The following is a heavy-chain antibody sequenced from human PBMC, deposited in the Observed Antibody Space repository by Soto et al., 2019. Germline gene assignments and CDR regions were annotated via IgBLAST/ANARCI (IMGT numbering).Heavy chain of an antibody. CDR3: ARGQIAAAGTPHDY. D-gene: IGHD6-13*01. Sequence: QVQLQQWGAGLLKPSETLSLTCAVYGGSFSGYYWSWIRQPPGKGLEWIGEINHSGSTNYNPSLKSRVTISVDTSKNQFSLKLSSVTAVDTAVYYCARGQIAAAGTPHDYWGQGTLVTVSS. V-gene: IGHV4-34*01. J-gene: IGHJ4*02. CDR1: GGSFSGYY. CDR2: INHSGST.